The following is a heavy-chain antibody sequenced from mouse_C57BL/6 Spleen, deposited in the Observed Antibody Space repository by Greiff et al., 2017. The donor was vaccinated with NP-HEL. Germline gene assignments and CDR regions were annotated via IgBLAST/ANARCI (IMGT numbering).Heavy chain of an antibody. D-gene: IGHD1-1*01. Sequence: EVQRVESGGGLVKPGGSLKLSCAASGFTFSSYAMSWVRQTPEKRLEWVATISSGGSYTYYPDSVKGRFTISRDNAKNTLYLQMSSLKSEDTAMYYCARHEGYYGSSSFAYWGQGTLVTVSA. J-gene: IGHJ3*01. CDR2: ISSGGSYT. CDR1: GFTFSSYA. CDR3: ARHEGYYGSSSFAY. V-gene: IGHV5-6*01.